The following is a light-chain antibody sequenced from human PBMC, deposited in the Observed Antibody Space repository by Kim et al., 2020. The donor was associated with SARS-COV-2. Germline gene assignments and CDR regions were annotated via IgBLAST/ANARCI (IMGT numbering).Light chain of an antibody. CDR1: TSNIGSNT. CDR2: GNN. V-gene: IGLV1-44*01. CDR3: SAWDDSLNGLL. Sequence: QSVLTQSPSASGTPGQRVTISCSGRTSNIGSNTVNWYQQLPGTAPKLIMFGNNERPSGVPDRFSGSKSDTSASLAISGLQSDDEADYYCSAWDDSLNGLLFGGGTKLTVL. J-gene: IGLJ2*01.